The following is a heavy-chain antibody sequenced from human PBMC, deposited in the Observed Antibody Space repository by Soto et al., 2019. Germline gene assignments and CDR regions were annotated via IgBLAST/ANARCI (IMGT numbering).Heavy chain of an antibody. Sequence: SETLSLTCAAYGGSFSGYYWSWIRQPPGKGLEWIGEINHSGSTNYNPSLKSRVTISVDTSKNQFSLKLSSVTAADTAVYYCARGERYTHYAPFDYWGQGTLVTVSS. CDR1: GGSFSGYY. D-gene: IGHD2-2*02. CDR2: INHSGST. CDR3: ARGERYTHYAPFDY. V-gene: IGHV4-34*01. J-gene: IGHJ4*02.